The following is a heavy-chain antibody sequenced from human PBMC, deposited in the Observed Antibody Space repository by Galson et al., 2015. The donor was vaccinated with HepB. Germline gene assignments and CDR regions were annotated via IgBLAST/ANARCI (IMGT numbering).Heavy chain of an antibody. CDR3: ARDSEYSYGPFFDY. Sequence: SVKVSCKASGYTFTSYAMHWVRQAPRQRLEWMGWINAGNGNTKYSQKFQGRVTITRDTSASTAYMELSSLRSEDTAVYYCARDSEYSYGPFFDYWGQGTLVTVSS. CDR1: GYTFTSYA. J-gene: IGHJ4*02. V-gene: IGHV1-3*01. CDR2: INAGNGNT. D-gene: IGHD5-18*01.